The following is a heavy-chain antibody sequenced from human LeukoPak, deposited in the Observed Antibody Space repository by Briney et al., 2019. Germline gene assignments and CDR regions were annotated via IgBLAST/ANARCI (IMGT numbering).Heavy chain of an antibody. Sequence: PGRSLRLSCAASGFTLSSYGMHWVRQAPGKGLEWVAVIWYDGSNKYYADSVKGRFTISRDNSKNTLYLQMNSLRAEDTAVYYCARGYSSSWYYFDYWGQGTLVTVSS. V-gene: IGHV3-33*01. CDR1: GFTLSSYG. D-gene: IGHD6-13*01. CDR3: ARGYSSSWYYFDY. J-gene: IGHJ4*02. CDR2: IWYDGSNK.